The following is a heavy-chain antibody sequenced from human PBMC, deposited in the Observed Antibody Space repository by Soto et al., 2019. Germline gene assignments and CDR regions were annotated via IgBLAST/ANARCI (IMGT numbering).Heavy chain of an antibody. CDR2: IKSKNEGGTI. V-gene: IGHV3-15*07. CDR1: GFSFTSAS. Sequence: QLVESGGGLVKPGESLRLSCTASGFSFTSASMHWVRQAPGKGLGWVGRIKSKNEGGTIDYAAPVKGRFTISRDDSKDTLYLQMNNLNTEDTAVYYCTTLLVYSSGWSDCWGQGTLVTVSS. D-gene: IGHD6-19*01. J-gene: IGHJ4*02. CDR3: TTLLVYSSGWSDC.